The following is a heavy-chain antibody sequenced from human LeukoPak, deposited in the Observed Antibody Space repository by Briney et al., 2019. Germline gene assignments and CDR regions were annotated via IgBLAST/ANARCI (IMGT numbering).Heavy chain of an antibody. J-gene: IGHJ3*02. CDR3: AKDEGYGSGSYYSHDAFDI. CDR2: ISGSGGST. V-gene: IGHV3-23*01. D-gene: IGHD3-10*01. CDR1: GFTFSSYA. Sequence: GGSLRLSCAASGFTFSSYAMSWVRQAPGKGLEWVSAISGSGGSTYYADSVKGRFTISRDNSKNTLYLQMNSLRAEDTAVYYCAKDEGYGSGSYYSHDAFDIWGQGTMVPVSS.